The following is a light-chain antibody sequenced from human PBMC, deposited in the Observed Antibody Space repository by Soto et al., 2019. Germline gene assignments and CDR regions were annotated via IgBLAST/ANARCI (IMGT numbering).Light chain of an antibody. V-gene: IGKV1-6*01. CDR3: LQHYNYPFT. Sequence: AIQMTQSPSSLSASVGDEVTITCRASQGIRNDLGWYQQKPGRAPKLLIYAASNLQSGVPLRFSGSGSGTDFTLTIGSLQPEDFATYYCLQHYNYPFTFGPGTKVDIK. CDR1: QGIRND. J-gene: IGKJ3*01. CDR2: AAS.